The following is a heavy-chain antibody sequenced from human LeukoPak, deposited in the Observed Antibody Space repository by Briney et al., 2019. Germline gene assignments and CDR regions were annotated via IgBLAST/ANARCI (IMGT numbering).Heavy chain of an antibody. CDR3: ATNTMVRGVLNY. D-gene: IGHD3-10*01. CDR2: ISSNGGST. CDR1: GFTFSSYA. V-gene: IGHV3-64*01. J-gene: IGHJ4*02. Sequence: HPGGSLRLSCAASGFTFSSYAMHWVRQAPGKGLEYVSAISSNGGSTYYANSVKGRFTISRDNSKNTLYLQMGSLRAEDMAVYYCATNTMVRGVLNYWGQGTLVTVSS.